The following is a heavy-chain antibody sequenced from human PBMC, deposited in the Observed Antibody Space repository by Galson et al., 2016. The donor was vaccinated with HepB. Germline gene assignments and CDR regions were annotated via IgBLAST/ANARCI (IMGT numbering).Heavy chain of an antibody. CDR3: AKGYGLWDY. Sequence: SLRLSCAASGFTFSDYYMTWIRQAPGKGLECISYISSFSSYTNYADSVKGRFTISRDNSKNTLYLQMNSLRAEDTAVYYCAKGYGLWDYWGQGTLVTVSS. D-gene: IGHD5-18*01. V-gene: IGHV3-11*05. J-gene: IGHJ4*02. CDR1: GFTFSDYY. CDR2: ISSFSSYT.